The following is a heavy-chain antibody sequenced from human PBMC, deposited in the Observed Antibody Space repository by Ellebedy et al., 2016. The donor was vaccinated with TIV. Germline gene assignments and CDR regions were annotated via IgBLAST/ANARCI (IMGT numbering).Heavy chain of an antibody. V-gene: IGHV6-1*01. CDR2: TYYSSKWYN. Sequence: LRLSCGISGDSISTNGVARNWIRQSPSRGLEWLGRTYYSSKWYNAYALSVKSRITINPATSKNQFSLHLNSVTPEDTAVYYCVRGRVSAFDIWGQGTMVTVSS. CDR1: GDSISTNGVA. CDR3: VRGRVSAFDI. J-gene: IGHJ3*02.